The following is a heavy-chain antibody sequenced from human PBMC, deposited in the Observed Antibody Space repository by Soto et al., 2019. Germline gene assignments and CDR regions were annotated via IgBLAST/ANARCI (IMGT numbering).Heavy chain of an antibody. J-gene: IGHJ4*02. CDR2: IYYSWST. CDR1: GGSISSYY. Sequence: QVQLQESGPGLVKPSETLSLTCTVSGGSISSYYWSWIRQPPGKGLEWIGYIYYSWSTNYNPSLKSRVTISVDTAKNQFSLKLSSVTAADTAVYYCARSFIQDKTIDYWGQGTLVTVSS. CDR3: ARSFIQDKTIDY. D-gene: IGHD3-16*02. V-gene: IGHV4-59*08.